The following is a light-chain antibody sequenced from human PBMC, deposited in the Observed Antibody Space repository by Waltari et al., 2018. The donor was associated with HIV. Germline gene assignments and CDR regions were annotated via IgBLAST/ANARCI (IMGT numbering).Light chain of an antibody. V-gene: IGKV2-24*01. CDR2: RIS. J-gene: IGKJ1*01. Sequence: VLPQPRLPSPVTLGQQAYPYRGSNQTLVRRHGHIFLSLLQPRPGQPPRLLIYRISNRFSGVPDRFSGSGAGTDFTLKISRVEAEDGGVYYCMQATKFPRTFGQGTTVEIK. CDR1: QTLVRRHGHIF. CDR3: MQATKFPRT.